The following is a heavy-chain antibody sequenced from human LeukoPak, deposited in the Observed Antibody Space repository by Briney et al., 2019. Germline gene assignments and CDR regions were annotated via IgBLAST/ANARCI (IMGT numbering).Heavy chain of an antibody. J-gene: IGHJ4*02. CDR3: ARGGDYSNYVGY. Sequence: GRSLRLSCAASGFTFSIDGMHWVCQAPGKGLEWVAFIRYDGSNQYYADSVKGRFTISRDNSKNTLYLQMNSLRAEDTAVYSCARGGDYSNYVGYWGQGTLVTVSS. V-gene: IGHV3-30*02. D-gene: IGHD4-11*01. CDR1: GFTFSIDG. CDR2: IRYDGSNQ.